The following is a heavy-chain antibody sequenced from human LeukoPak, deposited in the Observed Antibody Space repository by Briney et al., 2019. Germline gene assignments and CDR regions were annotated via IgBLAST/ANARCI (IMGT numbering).Heavy chain of an antibody. CDR2: MNPNSANT. CDR1: GYTFINYD. Sequence: ASVKVSCKASGYTFINYDINWVRQATGQGLEWMGWMNPNSANTGYAQKFQGRVTMTRNTSISTAYMELSSLRSEDTAVYYCARVILAYYDSAGRNAFGIWGQGTVVTVSS. V-gene: IGHV1-8*01. CDR3: ARVILAYYDSAGRNAFGI. J-gene: IGHJ3*02. D-gene: IGHD3-22*01.